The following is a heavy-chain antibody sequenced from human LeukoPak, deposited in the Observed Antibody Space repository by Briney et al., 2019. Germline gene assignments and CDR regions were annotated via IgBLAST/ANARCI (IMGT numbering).Heavy chain of an antibody. CDR1: GFTFSSYA. D-gene: IGHD5-18*01. J-gene: IGHJ3*02. Sequence: HPGGSLRLSCAASGFTFSSYAMSWVRQAPGKGLEWVSAISGSGGSTYYADSVKGRFTISRDNSKNTLYLQMNSLRAEDTAVYYCAKSRESYRDAFDTWGQGTMVTVSS. V-gene: IGHV3-23*01. CDR2: ISGSGGST. CDR3: AKSRESYRDAFDT.